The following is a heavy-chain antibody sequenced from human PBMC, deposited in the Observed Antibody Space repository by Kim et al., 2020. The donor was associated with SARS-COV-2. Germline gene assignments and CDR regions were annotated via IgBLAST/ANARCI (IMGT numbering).Heavy chain of an antibody. D-gene: IGHD5-12*01. CDR3: ARFPRGGYYFDY. V-gene: IGHV3-53*01. Sequence: STYYPDSVKGRFTISRDNSKNTLYLQMNSLRAEDTAVYYCARFPRGGYYFDYWGQGTLVTVSS. CDR2: ST. J-gene: IGHJ4*02.